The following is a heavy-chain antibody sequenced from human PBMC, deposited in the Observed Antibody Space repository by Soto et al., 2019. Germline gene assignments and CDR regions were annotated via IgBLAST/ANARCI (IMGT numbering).Heavy chain of an antibody. CDR2: IWYDGSNK. D-gene: IGHD1-7*01. J-gene: IGHJ6*02. CDR3: ARDLGNITGTTNYYYGMDV. Sequence: QVQLVESGGGVVQPGRSLRLSCAASGFTFSSYGMHWVRQAPGKGLEWVAVIWYDGSNKYYVDSVKGRFTISRDNSKNTLYLQMNSLRAEDTAVYYCARDLGNITGTTNYYYGMDVWGQGTTVTVSS. V-gene: IGHV3-33*01. CDR1: GFTFSSYG.